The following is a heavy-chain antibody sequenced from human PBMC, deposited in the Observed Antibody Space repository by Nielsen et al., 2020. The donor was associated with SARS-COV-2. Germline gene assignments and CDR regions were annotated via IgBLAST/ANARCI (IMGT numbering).Heavy chain of an antibody. V-gene: IGHV4-61*01. D-gene: IGHD5-24*01. CDR2: IFYRGNT. J-gene: IGHJ4*02. CDR1: GGSITTGSHY. Sequence: SETLSLTCIVSGGSITTGSHYRSWIRQPPGKGLEWIGYIFYRGNTNYNPSLKSRVTISVDTSKNQFSLKVNSVTAADTAVYYCVRIDMATISVDYWGRGTLVTVSS. CDR3: VRIDMATISVDY.